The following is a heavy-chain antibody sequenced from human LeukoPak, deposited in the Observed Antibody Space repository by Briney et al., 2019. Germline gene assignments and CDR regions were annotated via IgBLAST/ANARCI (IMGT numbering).Heavy chain of an antibody. CDR2: ISYDGSNK. CDR3: AKAPVITGTMFCFDY. V-gene: IGHV3-33*05. D-gene: IGHD1-20*01. Sequence: GGSLRLSCAASGFTFSSYGMHWVRQAPGKGLEWVAVISYDGSNKYYADSVKGRFTISRDNSKNTLYLQMNSLRAEDTAVYYCAKAPVITGTMFCFDYWGQGTLVTVSS. CDR1: GFTFSSYG. J-gene: IGHJ4*02.